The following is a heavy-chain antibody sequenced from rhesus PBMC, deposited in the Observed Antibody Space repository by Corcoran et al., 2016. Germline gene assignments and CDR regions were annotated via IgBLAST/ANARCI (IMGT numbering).Heavy chain of an antibody. D-gene: IGHD5-12*01. CDR2: IGGDSSYT. J-gene: IGHJ4*01. V-gene: IGHV3-115*02. Sequence: EVQLAESGGGLVQPGGSLRLSCSASGFTFSGHEMHWVAQAPGKWLESVSVIGGDSSYTHSVDSVKGRFTISRDNAKNSLSLQMNSLRAEDTAVYYCARHGYGYSSLDYWGQGVLVTVSS. CDR1: GFTFSGHE. CDR3: ARHGYGYSSLDY.